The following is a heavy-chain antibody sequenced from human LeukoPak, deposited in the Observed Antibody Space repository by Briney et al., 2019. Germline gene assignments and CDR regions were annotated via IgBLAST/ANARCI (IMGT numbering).Heavy chain of an antibody. CDR1: GYTFIDYY. CDR3: ARNSDVHTSVPTGFDS. J-gene: IGHJ4*02. CDR2: INPNSGGT. Sequence: ASVKVSCKASGYTFIDYYMHWVRQAPGQGLEWMGWINPNSGGTKYAQKFQGRVTMTRDTSISTAYMELSRLTSDDTALYYCARNSDVHTSVPTGFDSWDQGTLVTVSS. D-gene: IGHD5-18*01. V-gene: IGHV1-2*02.